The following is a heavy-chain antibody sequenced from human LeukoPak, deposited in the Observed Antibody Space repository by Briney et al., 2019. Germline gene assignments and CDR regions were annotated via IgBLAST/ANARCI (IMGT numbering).Heavy chain of an antibody. J-gene: IGHJ6*03. D-gene: IGHD3-10*01. V-gene: IGHV4-59*01. CDR3: ARHNPYGSGSYHYYYYMDV. Sequence: PSETLSLTCTVSGGSISSYYWSWIRQPPGKGLEWIGYIYYSGSTNYNPSLKSRVTISVDTSKNQLSLKMSSVTAADTAVYYCARHNPYGSGSYHYYYYMDVWGKGTTVTVSS. CDR2: IYYSGST. CDR1: GGSISSYY.